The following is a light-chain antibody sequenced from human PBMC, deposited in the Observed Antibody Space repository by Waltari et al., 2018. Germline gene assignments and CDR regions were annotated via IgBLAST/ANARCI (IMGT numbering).Light chain of an antibody. J-gene: IGKJ1*01. CDR1: QSVCSSY. Sequence: EIVLTHSPGTLSLSPGERATLSCRASQSVCSSYLAWYQQKPGQAPRLLIYGASSRATGIPDRFSGSGSGTDFTLTISRLEPEDFAVYYCQQYGSSPWTFGQGTKVEIK. CDR3: QQYGSSPWT. V-gene: IGKV3-20*01. CDR2: GAS.